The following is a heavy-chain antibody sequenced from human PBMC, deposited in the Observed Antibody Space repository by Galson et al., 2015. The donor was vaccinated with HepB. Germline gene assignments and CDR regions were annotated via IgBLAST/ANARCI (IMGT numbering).Heavy chain of an antibody. D-gene: IGHD6-13*01. CDR2: IYYSGST. J-gene: IGHJ4*02. V-gene: IGHV4-39*07. CDR1: GGSISRSSYY. CDR3: ARVEQRLVSY. Sequence: SETLSLTCTVFGGSISRSSYYWGWIRQPPGKGLEWIGSIYYSGSTYYNPSLKSRVTMSADTSKNQYSLKLSSVTAAYTAVYFCARVEQRLVSYWGQGTLVTVTS.